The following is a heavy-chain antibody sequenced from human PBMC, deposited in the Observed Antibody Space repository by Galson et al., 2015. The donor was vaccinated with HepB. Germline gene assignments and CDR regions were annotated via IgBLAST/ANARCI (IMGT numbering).Heavy chain of an antibody. Sequence: TLSLTCTVSGASIGSGDYWWSWVRQQPGKGLEWLGYIFRRGDVYYTPSLKRRLIISVDTSENQFSLRLSSMTVADTAVYYCARTNFGNYAKNYYFYYLDVWGEGITVTVSS. D-gene: IGHD1-7*01. CDR1: GASIGSGDYW. J-gene: IGHJ6*03. V-gene: IGHV4-31*03. CDR2: IFRRGDV. CDR3: ARTNFGNYAKNYYFYYLDV.